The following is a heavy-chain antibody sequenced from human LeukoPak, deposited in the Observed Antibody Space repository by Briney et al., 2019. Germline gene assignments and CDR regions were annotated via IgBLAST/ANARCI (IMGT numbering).Heavy chain of an antibody. CDR3: ARGNSGSYSQDWFDP. D-gene: IGHD1-26*01. CDR2: IYSGGST. J-gene: IGHJ5*02. Sequence: GGSLRLSCAASEFSVGSNYMTWVRQAPGKGLEWVSLIYSGGSTYYADSVKGRFTISRDNSKNTLYLQMNSLRAEDTAVYYCARGNSGSYSQDWFDPWGQGTLVTVSS. V-gene: IGHV3-66*01. CDR1: EFSVGSNY.